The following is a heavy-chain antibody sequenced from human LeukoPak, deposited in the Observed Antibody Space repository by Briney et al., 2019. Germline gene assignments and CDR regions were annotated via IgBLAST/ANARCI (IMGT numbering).Heavy chain of an antibody. D-gene: IGHD4-17*01. V-gene: IGHV3-30*18. Sequence: GGSLRLSCAASGFIFSSYGMHWVGQAPGKGLEWVAVISYDGSNKNYADSVKGRFTISRDNSKNTLYLQMNSLRAEDTAVYYCAKEDYGDYCFDYWGQGTLVTVSS. J-gene: IGHJ4*02. CDR3: AKEDYGDYCFDY. CDR2: ISYDGSNK. CDR1: GFIFSSYG.